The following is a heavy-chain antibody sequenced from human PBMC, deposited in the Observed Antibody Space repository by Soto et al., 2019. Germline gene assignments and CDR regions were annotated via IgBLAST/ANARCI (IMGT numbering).Heavy chain of an antibody. D-gene: IGHD5-12*01. CDR2: IWYDGSNK. V-gene: IGHV3-33*01. J-gene: IGHJ6*02. Sequence: GGSLRLSCAASGFTFSSYGMHWVRQAPGKGLEWVAVIWYDGSNKYYADSVKGRFTISRDNSKNTLYLQMNSLRAEDTAVYYCAREGYDSDYYYYYGMDVWGQGTTVTVS. CDR1: GFTFSSYG. CDR3: AREGYDSDYYYYYGMDV.